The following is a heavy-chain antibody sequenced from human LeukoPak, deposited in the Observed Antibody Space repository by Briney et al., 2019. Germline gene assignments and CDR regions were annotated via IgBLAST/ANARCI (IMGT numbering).Heavy chain of an antibody. D-gene: IGHD5-18*01. CDR3: ARSLAMATPYFDY. CDR2: MNPNSGNT. CDR1: GYTFTSYD. J-gene: IGHJ4*02. Sequence: ASVKVSCKASGYTFTSYDINWVRQATGQGLEWMGWMNPNSGNTGYAQKFQGRVTMTRDMSTSTVYMELSSLRSEDTAVYYCARSLAMATPYFDYWGQGTLVTVSS. V-gene: IGHV1-8*02.